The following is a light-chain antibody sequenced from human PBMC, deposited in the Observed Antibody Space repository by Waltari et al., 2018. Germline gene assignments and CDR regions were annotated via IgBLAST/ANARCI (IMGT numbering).Light chain of an antibody. J-gene: IGLJ3*02. CDR2: NTN. V-gene: IGLV8-61*01. CDR1: SGPVPPSYY. Sequence: QPVVTQEQSFSVSPGGTVTLPCGLSSGPVPPSYYPSWYQQTPGQAPRTLIFNTNTRSSGVPDRFSGSILGNKAALTITGAQADDESDYYCVLYMGSGIWVFGGGTKLTVL. CDR3: VLYMGSGIWV.